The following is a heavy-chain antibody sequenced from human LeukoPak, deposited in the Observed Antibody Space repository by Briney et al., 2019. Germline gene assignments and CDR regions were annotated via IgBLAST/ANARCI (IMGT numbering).Heavy chain of an antibody. CDR1: GYTFTSYD. D-gene: IGHD2-15*01. J-gene: IGHJ5*02. V-gene: IGHV1-8*01. CDR2: MNPNSGNT. Sequence: ASVKLSCKASGYTFTSYDINWVRQATGQGLEWMGWMNPNSGNTGYAQKFQGRVTMTRNTSISTAYMELSSLRSEDTAVYYCARGGYCSGGSCYSEWFDPWGQGTLVTVSS. CDR3: ARGGYCSGGSCYSEWFDP.